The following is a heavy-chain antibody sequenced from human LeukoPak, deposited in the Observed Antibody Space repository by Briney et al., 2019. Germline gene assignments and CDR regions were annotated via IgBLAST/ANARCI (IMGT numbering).Heavy chain of an antibody. CDR2: GNPNNGNT. V-gene: IGHV1-8*02. J-gene: IGHJ3*02. CDR3: GRAPRRHIVQMVYASGSDACDI. Sequence: ASVKVSCKGSGYTFTSNGYNWSWNRTPPGLELKGSGNPNNGNTSYEHKFQGRVTMTRKTSISNAYMELSSLRSEDTAVYYCGRAPRRHIVQMVYASGSDACDIWGQGTMVTVSS. D-gene: IGHD2-8*01. CDR1: GYTFTSNG.